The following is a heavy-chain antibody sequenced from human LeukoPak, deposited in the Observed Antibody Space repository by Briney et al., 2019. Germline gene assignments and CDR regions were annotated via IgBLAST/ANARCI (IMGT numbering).Heavy chain of an antibody. CDR1: GFTFSSSW. CDR2: IKQDGSGK. CDR3: ASGLYGSGSYLDY. D-gene: IGHD3-10*01. J-gene: IGHJ4*02. V-gene: IGHV3-7*01. Sequence: GGSPRLSCAASGFTFSSSWISSVRQAPGKGLEWVDNIKQDGSGKYYVDSVKGRFTISRDNAKNSLYLQMNSLRAEDTAVYYCASGLYGSGSYLDYWGQGTLVTVSS.